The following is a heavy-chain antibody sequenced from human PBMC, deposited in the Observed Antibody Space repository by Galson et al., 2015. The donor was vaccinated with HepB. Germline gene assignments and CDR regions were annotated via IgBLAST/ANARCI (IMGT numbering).Heavy chain of an antibody. CDR1: GFIFSSYS. D-gene: IGHD5-24*01. CDR2: ISTASTYI. Sequence: SLRLSCAASGFIFSSYSMNWVRQAPGKGLEWVSSISTASTYIFYADSVKGRFTISRDNAKNSLYLQMNSLRAEDTAVYYCATDCTYMAPCNFDYWGQGTLVTVSS. CDR3: ATDCTYMAPCNFDY. J-gene: IGHJ4*02. V-gene: IGHV3-21*01.